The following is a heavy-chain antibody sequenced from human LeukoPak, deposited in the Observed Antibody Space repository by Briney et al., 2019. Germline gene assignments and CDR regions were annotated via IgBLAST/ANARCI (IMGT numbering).Heavy chain of an antibody. Sequence: SETLSLTCTVSGGSITGYYWSWIRQPPGKGLEWIGYIYYSGSTNYNPSLKSRVTISVDTSKNQFSLKLSSVTAADTAVYYCARLSELEAFDIWGQGTMVTVSS. J-gene: IGHJ3*02. CDR3: ARLSELEAFDI. V-gene: IGHV4-59*01. CDR1: GGSITGYY. D-gene: IGHD3-3*01. CDR2: IYYSGST.